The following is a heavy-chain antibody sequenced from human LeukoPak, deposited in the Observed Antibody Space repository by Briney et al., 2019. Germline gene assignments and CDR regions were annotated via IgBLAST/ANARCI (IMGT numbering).Heavy chain of an antibody. J-gene: IGHJ4*02. CDR2: INHSGST. V-gene: IGHV4-34*01. CDR3: ARGAGSSDY. Sequence: PSETLSLTCAVYGGSFSGYYWSWIRQPPGEGLEWIGEINHSGSTNYNPSLKSRVTISVDTSKNQFSLKLSSVTAADTAVYYCARGAGSSDYWGQGTLVTVSS. CDR1: GGSFSGYY.